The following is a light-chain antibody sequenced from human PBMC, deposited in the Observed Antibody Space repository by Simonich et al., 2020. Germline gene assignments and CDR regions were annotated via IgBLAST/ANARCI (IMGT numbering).Light chain of an antibody. J-gene: IGLJ2*01. V-gene: IGLV1-40*01. CDR2: GNR. CDR1: SSNIGAGYD. CDR3: QSYDSSLSGSVV. Sequence: QSVLTQPPSVSGAPGQRVTISCTGSSSNIGAGYDVHWYQQLPGTAPKLLSYGNRHRPSGVPDRFSGSKSGTSASLAITGLQAEDEADYYCQSYDSSLSGSVVFGGGTKLTVL.